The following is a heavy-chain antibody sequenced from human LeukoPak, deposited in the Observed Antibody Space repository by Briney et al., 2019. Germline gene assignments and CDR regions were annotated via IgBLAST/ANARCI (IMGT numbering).Heavy chain of an antibody. Sequence: PSGTLSLTCAVSGAFITNSHWWSWARQPPGKGLEWIGEIYHSGTTNHNPSLQSRVTMSVDKSKNQFSLKLSSVTAADTAVYYCARGIADPYSFDSWGQGTLVTVSS. CDR2: IYHSGTT. V-gene: IGHV4-4*02. CDR1: GAFITNSHW. D-gene: IGHD6-13*01. J-gene: IGHJ4*02. CDR3: ARGIADPYSFDS.